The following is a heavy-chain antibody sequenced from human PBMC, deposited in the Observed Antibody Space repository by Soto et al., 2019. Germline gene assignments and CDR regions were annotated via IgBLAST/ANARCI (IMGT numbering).Heavy chain of an antibody. CDR2: IVVISNTA. Sequence: QVVLLQSGAEVKEPGSSVRVSCEVSGSTFNNFAFSWVRQAPGHGPEWMGGIVVISNTADYSQRFQDRVTITADTSPKTPYMELGSLTFEDTAVYYCARAIKRWEVHYYFDYWGQGTLVTVSS. J-gene: IGHJ4*02. V-gene: IGHV1-69*06. D-gene: IGHD1-26*01. CDR1: GSTFNNFA. CDR3: ARAIKRWEVHYYFDY.